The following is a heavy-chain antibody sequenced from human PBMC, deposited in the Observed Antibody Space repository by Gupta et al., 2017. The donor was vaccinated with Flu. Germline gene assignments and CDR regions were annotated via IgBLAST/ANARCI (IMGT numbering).Heavy chain of an antibody. D-gene: IGHD6-13*01. Sequence: VRQAAGKGLEWVANIKQDGSEKYYVDSVKGRFTISRDNAKNSLYLQMNSLRAEDTAVYYCARADSSSWFPGGYYYYYMDVWGKGTTVTVSS. CDR3: ARADSSSWFPGGYYYYYMDV. CDR2: IKQDGSEK. J-gene: IGHJ6*03. V-gene: IGHV3-7*01.